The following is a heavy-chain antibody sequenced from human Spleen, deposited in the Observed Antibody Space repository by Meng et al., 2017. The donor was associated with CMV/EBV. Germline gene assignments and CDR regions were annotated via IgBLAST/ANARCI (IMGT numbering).Heavy chain of an antibody. CDR2: NSTYSGVT. CDR1: GYTFTGYF. CDR3: ARSYSGSSWFDY. J-gene: IGHJ5*01. V-gene: IGHV1-2*02. D-gene: IGHD6-13*01. Sequence: WKASGYTFTGYFVHWVRQAPEQGLEWMGWNSTYSGVTRFAQKFKGRVTMTTDMSIHTAYMQLSSQTFDDTAVYYCARSYSGSSWFDYWGQGTLVTVSS.